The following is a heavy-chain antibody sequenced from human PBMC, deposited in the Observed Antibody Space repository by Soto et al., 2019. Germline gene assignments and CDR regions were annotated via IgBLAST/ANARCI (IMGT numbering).Heavy chain of an antibody. CDR1: GGPGSRGHYY. D-gene: IGHD3-22*01. CDR2: IYYSGNA. V-gene: IGHV4-61*01. Sequence: PSNTLSLTGTDSGGPGSRGHYYGIWIPQPPGKGLEWIGYIYYSGNANYNPTLKSRVTISVDTSKNQFSLKLSSVTAADTAVYYCERGGRHDDSSGYGSLGYWGQVSLV. J-gene: IGHJ4*02. CDR3: ERGGRHDDSSGYGSLGY.